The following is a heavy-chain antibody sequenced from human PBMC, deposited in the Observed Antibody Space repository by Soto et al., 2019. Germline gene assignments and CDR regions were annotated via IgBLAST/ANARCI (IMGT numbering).Heavy chain of an antibody. CDR1: GGSISSYY. CDR3: ARHDGSGSYLVY. J-gene: IGHJ4*02. D-gene: IGHD3-10*01. V-gene: IGHV4-39*01. CDR2: IYYSGST. Sequence: SETLSLTCTVSGGSISSYYWGWIRQPPGKGLEWIGSIYYSGSTYYNPSLKSRVTISVDTSKNQFSLKLSSVTAADTAVYYCARHDGSGSYLVYWGQGTLVTVSS.